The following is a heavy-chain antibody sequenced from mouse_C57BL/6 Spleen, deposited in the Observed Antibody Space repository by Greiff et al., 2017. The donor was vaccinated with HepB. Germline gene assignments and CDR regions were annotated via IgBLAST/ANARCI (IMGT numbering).Heavy chain of an antibody. CDR2: IYPGDGDT. V-gene: IGHV1-82*01. J-gene: IGHJ3*01. D-gene: IGHD1-1*01. CDR1: GYAFSSSW. CDR3: ARGENYYGSSFAY. Sequence: QVQLQQSGPELVKPGASVKISCKASGYAFSSSWMNWVKQRPGKGLEWIGRIYPGDGDTNYNGKFKGKATLTADKSSSTAYMQLSSLTSEDSAVYFCARGENYYGSSFAYWGQGTLVTVSA.